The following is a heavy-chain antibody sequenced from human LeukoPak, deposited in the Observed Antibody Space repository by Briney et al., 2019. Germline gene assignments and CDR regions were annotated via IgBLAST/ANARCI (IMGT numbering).Heavy chain of an antibody. CDR3: ARSLLSGGTDY. D-gene: IGHD1-26*01. Sequence: ASVKVSCKASGYTFTCYYMHWVRQAPGQGLEWMARINPNSGGTNYAQKFQGRVTMTRDTSISTAYMELSRLRSDDTAVYYCARSLLSGGTDYWGQGTLVTVSS. V-gene: IGHV1-2*06. J-gene: IGHJ4*02. CDR1: GYTFTCYY. CDR2: INPNSGGT.